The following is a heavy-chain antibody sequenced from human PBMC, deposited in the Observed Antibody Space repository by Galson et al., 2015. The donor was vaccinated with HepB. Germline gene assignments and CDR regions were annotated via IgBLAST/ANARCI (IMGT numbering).Heavy chain of an antibody. Sequence: QSGAEVKKPGESLRISCTGSGSTFTAFWITWVRQIPGKGLEWMGRLDPSNSGTAYRRSFHGPVTISVYKSIPPAYLQWSSLKASDTAFYYCTSRQYYYRSGTYYNVSDHWGQGTVVTVSS. D-gene: IGHD3-10*01. CDR1: GSTFTAFW. V-gene: IGHV5-10-1*01. CDR3: TSRQYYYRSGTYYNVSDH. J-gene: IGHJ4*02. CDR2: LDPSNSGT.